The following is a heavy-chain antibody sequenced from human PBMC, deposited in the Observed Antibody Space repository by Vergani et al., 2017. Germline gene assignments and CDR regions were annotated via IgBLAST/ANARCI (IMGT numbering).Heavy chain of an antibody. J-gene: IGHJ4*02. CDR2: INAGNGNT. CDR1: GYTFSSYA. Sequence: QVQLVQSGAEVKKPGASVKVSCKASGYTFSSYAMHWVRQAPGQRLEWMGWINAGNGNTKYPQKFQGRVTITRDTSASTAYMELSSLRSEDTAVYYCAREGFYDYVWGSYRLRGGYYFDYWGQGTLVTVSS. CDR3: AREGFYDYVWGSYRLRGGYYFDY. D-gene: IGHD3-16*02. V-gene: IGHV1-3*01.